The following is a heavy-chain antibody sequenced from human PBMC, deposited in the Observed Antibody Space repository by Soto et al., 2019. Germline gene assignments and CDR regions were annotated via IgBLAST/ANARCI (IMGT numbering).Heavy chain of an antibody. CDR3: ARMHSSGSGWLHT. V-gene: IGHV4-39*07. D-gene: IGHD3-22*01. Sequence: SETLSLTCFVSGYSITAGGYYWSWIRHHPGKGLEWIGSFYSSGSIIYNPSLRSRVSISGDTSSNQFSMSLTSVTAADTARYSCARMHSSGSGWLHTWGQGTLVTVSS. J-gene: IGHJ5*02. CDR1: GYSITAGGYY. CDR2: FYSSGSI.